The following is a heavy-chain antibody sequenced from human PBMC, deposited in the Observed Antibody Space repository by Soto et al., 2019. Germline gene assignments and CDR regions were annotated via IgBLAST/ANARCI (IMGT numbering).Heavy chain of an antibody. J-gene: IGHJ6*02. Sequence: GASVKVSCKPSGYTFTDYALSWVRQPPAQGLEWMGWINTYNGNTKHAQNFQGRVTMTTDTSTTTAYMEMRSLTSDDTAVYYCARIFYQLLEAYCYGMDVWGQGTTVTVSS. CDR1: GYTFTDYA. D-gene: IGHD2-2*01. CDR2: INTYNGNT. V-gene: IGHV1-18*04. CDR3: ARIFYQLLEAYCYGMDV.